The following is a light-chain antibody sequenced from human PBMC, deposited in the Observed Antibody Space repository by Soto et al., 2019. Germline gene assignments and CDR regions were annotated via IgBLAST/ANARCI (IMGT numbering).Light chain of an antibody. CDR2: DNN. J-gene: IGLJ2*01. CDR3: GTWDSSLSAVV. Sequence: QSALTQPRSVSGSPGQSVTISCTGGSRDYISWYQQYPGKAPKLLIYDNNKRPSGIPDRFSGSKSGTSATLGITGLQTGDEADYYCGTWDSSLSAVVFGGGTKLTVL. V-gene: IGLV1-51*01. CDR1: SRDY.